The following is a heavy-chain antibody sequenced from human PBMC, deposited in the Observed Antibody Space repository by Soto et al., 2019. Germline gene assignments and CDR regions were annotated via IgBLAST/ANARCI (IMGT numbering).Heavy chain of an antibody. J-gene: IGHJ4*02. CDR1: GGTFSSYS. D-gene: IGHD6-6*01. V-gene: IGHV1-69*01. Sequence: QVQLVQSGAEVKKPGSSVKFSCKASGGTFSSYSISWVRQAPGQGLEWMGGIIPIFGTANYAQKFQGRVTITADESTSTAYMELSSLRSEDTAVYYCAIEYSSSPPYYPIGYWGQGTLVTVSS. CDR3: AIEYSSSPPYYPIGY. CDR2: IIPIFGTA.